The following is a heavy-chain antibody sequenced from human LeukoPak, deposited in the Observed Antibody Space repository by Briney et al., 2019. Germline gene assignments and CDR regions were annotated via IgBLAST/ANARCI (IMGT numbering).Heavy chain of an antibody. CDR2: INWNGGST. V-gene: IGHV3-20*04. CDR3: AREVPGYHDGSGYSGATFDY. Sequence: GGSLRLSCAASGFTFDDYGMSWVRQAPGKGLEWVSGINWNGGSTGYADSVKGRFTISRDNAKNSLYLQMNSLRAEDTAVYYCAREVPGYHDGSGYSGATFDYWGQGTLVTVSS. CDR1: GFTFDDYG. J-gene: IGHJ4*02. D-gene: IGHD3-22*01.